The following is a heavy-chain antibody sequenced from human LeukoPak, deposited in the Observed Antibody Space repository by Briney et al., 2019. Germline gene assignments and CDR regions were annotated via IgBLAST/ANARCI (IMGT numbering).Heavy chain of an antibody. CDR1: GFTFSSYE. CDR3: ARRPAYYDILSADW. V-gene: IGHV3-48*03. D-gene: IGHD3-9*01. J-gene: IGHJ4*02. Sequence: GGSLRLSCAASGFTFSSYEMNWVRQAPGKGLEWVSYISSSGSTIYYADSVKGRFTISRDNAKNSLYLQMNSLSAEDTAVYYCARRPAYYDILSADWWGQGTLVTVSS. CDR2: ISSSGSTI.